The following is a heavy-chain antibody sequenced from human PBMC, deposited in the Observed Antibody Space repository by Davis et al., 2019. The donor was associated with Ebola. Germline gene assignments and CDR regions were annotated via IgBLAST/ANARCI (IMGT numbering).Heavy chain of an antibody. J-gene: IGHJ4*02. Sequence: AASVKVSCKASGDTFNRYTITWMRQAPGQGLEWMGRIIPILGIPLYAQKFQGRVTMTEDTSTDTAHMELSSLRSEDTAIYYCAIGGIKGGFDYWGRGTLVTVSS. CDR2: IIPILGIP. CDR3: AIGGIKGGFDY. V-gene: IGHV1-69*02. CDR1: GDTFNRYT. D-gene: IGHD2-21*01.